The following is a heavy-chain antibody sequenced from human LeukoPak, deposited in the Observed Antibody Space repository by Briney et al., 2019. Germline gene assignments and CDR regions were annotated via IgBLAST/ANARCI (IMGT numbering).Heavy chain of an antibody. D-gene: IGHD4-17*01. CDR2: IYMGGST. Sequence: GGSLRLSCVVTGYIVSGKYMGWVRQAPGKGLEYLSVIYMGGSTYYINSVKGRFTISRDNSKNTLYLQMNSLRVEDTAVYYCMTPGPTVTGGFEYWGQGTLVTVSS. CDR3: MTPGPTVTGGFEY. CDR1: GYIVSGKY. J-gene: IGHJ4*02. V-gene: IGHV3-53*01.